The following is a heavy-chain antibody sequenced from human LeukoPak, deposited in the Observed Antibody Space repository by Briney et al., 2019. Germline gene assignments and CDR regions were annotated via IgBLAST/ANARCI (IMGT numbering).Heavy chain of an antibody. CDR3: ARGRGYSYGYSYADY. CDR1: GFTFSSYG. D-gene: IGHD5-18*01. CDR2: IWYDGSNK. J-gene: IGHJ4*02. V-gene: IGHV3-30*19. Sequence: GGSLRLSCAASGFTFSSYGMHWVRQAPGKGLEWVAVIWYDGSNKYYADSVKGRFTISRDNSKNTLYLQMNSLRAEDTAVYYCARGRGYSYGYSYADYWGQGTLVTVSS.